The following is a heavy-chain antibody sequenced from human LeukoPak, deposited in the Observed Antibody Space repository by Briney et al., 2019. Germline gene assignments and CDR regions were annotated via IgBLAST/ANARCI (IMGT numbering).Heavy chain of an antibody. J-gene: IGHJ5*02. D-gene: IGHD3-10*01. CDR1: GFTFSSYE. Sequence: GSLRLSCAASGFTFSSYEMNWVRQAPGKGLEWVSYISSSGSTIYYADSVKGRFTISRDNAENSLYLQMNSLRAEDTAVYYCARERLYGAGSTWFDPWGQGTLVTVSS. CDR3: ARERLYGAGSTWFDP. CDR2: ISSSGSTI. V-gene: IGHV3-48*03.